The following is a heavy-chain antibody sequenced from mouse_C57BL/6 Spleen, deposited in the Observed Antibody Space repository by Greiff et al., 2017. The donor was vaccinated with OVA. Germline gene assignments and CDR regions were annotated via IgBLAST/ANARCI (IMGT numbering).Heavy chain of an antibody. J-gene: IGHJ2*01. CDR1: GYAFSSSW. D-gene: IGHD4-1*01. CDR2: IYPGDGDT. Sequence: VKLQESGPELVKPGASVKISCKASGYAFSSSWMNWVKQRPGKGLEWIGRIYPGDGDTNYNGKFKGKATLTADKSSSTAYMQLSSLTSEDSAVYFCARETGTDYFDYWGQGTTLTVSS. V-gene: IGHV1-82*01. CDR3: ARETGTDYFDY.